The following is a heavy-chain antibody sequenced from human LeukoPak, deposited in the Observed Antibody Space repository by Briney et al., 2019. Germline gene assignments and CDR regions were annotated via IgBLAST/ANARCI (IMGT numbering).Heavy chain of an antibody. CDR2: VNPNSGNT. D-gene: IGHD3-10*01. CDR1: EYTFASYD. CDR3: ARPGGVWFGELGLGGMAF. Sequence: ASVKVSCKASEYTFASYDIYWVQQAAGQGLEWVGWVNPNSGNTGYAQKFQGRVTMTRNTSITTAYMELSGLTFEDTAVYYCARPGGVWFGELGLGGMAFWGQGTTVTVSS. J-gene: IGHJ6*02. V-gene: IGHV1-8*01.